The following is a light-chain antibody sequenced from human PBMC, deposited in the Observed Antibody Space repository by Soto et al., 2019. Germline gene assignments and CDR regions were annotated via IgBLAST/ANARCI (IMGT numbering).Light chain of an antibody. V-gene: IGLV2-11*01. CDR3: CSYAGTYTLWV. CDR2: DVT. J-gene: IGLJ3*02. CDR1: SSDVGGYNY. Sequence: QSALTQPRSVSGSPGQSVNISCTGTSSDVGGYNYVSWYQQHPGKAPKLIIYDVTKRPSGVPDRFSGSKSGNTASLTISGLQADDEADYYCCSYAGTYTLWVFGGGTKLTVL.